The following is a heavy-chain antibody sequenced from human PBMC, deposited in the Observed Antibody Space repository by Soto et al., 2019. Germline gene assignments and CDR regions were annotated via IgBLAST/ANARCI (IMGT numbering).Heavy chain of an antibody. CDR2: IYYSGST. CDR3: ARNYILMGYYGMDV. CDR1: GGSISSGGYY. J-gene: IGHJ6*02. Sequence: SETLSLTCTVSGGSISSGGYYWSWIRQHPGKGLEWIGYIYYSGSTYYNPSLKSRVTISVDTSKNQFSLKLSSVTAADTAVYYCARNYILMGYYGMDVWGQGTTVT. D-gene: IGHD3-9*01. V-gene: IGHV4-31*03.